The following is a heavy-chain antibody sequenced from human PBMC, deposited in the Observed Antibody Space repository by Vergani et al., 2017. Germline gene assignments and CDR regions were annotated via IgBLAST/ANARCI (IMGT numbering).Heavy chain of an antibody. D-gene: IGHD1-7*01. CDR1: GFTFSSYG. CDR2: IWYDGSNK. Sequence: QVQLVESGGGVVQPGRSLRLSCAASGFTFSSYGMHWVRQAPGKGLEWVAVIWYDGSNKYYADSGKGRFTISRDNSKNTLYLQMNSLRAEDTAVYYCARDPLTGTKGGFDYWGQGTLVTVSS. CDR3: ARDPLTGTKGGFDY. V-gene: IGHV3-33*01. J-gene: IGHJ4*02.